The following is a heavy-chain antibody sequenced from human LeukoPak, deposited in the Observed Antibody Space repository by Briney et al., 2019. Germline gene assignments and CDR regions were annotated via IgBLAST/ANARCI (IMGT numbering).Heavy chain of an antibody. Sequence: ASVKVSCKGSGYTFTTYDINWVRQATGQGLEWMGWMNPNSGNTGYAQKFQGRVTMTRNTSISTAYMELSSLRSEDTAVYYCARGYKPYGSGTHPHWFDPWSWATLVTVSS. CDR2: MNPNSGNT. CDR3: ARGYKPYGSGTHPHWFDP. V-gene: IGHV1-8*01. J-gene: IGHJ5*02. CDR1: GYTFTTYD. D-gene: IGHD3-10*01.